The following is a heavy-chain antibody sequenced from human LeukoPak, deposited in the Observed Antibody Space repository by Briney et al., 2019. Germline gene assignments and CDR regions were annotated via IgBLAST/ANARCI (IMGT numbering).Heavy chain of an antibody. CDR2: VSSSGAAT. Sequence: GSLRPSCAASRFTFSTYAMTWARQAPGKGLEWVSGVSSSGAATYYADSVKGRFTISRDNSRSTLYLHMNSLRADDTAVYYCAKPFTQTPYAIGWYTCDSWGQGTLVTVSS. V-gene: IGHV3-23*01. CDR3: AKPFTQTPYAIGWYTCDS. D-gene: IGHD6-19*01. J-gene: IGHJ4*02. CDR1: RFTFSTYA.